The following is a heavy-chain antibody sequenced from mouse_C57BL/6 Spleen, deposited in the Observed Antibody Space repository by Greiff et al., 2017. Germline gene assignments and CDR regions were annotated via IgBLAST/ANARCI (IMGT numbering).Heavy chain of an antibody. CDR1: GYTFTSYW. J-gene: IGHJ3*01. D-gene: IGHD2-2*01. CDR3: ATMVTSAWFAY. CDR2: IHPNSGST. V-gene: IGHV1-64*01. Sequence: QVQLQQSGAELVKPGASVKLSCKASGYTFTSYWMHWVKQRPGQGLEWIGMIHPNSGSTNYNEKFKSKATLTVDKSSSTAYMQLSSLTSEDSAVYYCATMVTSAWFAYWGQGTLVTVSA.